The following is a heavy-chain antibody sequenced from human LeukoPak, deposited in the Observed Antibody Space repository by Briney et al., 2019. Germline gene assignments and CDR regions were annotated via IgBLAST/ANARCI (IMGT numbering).Heavy chain of an antibody. CDR2: IYHSGST. D-gene: IGHD6-19*01. V-gene: IGHV4-38-2*02. CDR3: VRYSPYSSGWDRFFDL. CDR1: GYSISSGYY. Sequence: PSETLSLTCTVSGYSISSGYYWGWIRQPPGKGLEWIGSIYHSGSTYYNPSLKSRVTISVDTSKNQFSLRLTSVTAADTAVYYCVRYSPYSSGWDRFFDLWGRGTLVTVTS. J-gene: IGHJ2*01.